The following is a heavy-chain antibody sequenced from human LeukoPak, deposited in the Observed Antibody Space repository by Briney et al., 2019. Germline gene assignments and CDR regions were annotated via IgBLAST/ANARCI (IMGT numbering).Heavy chain of an antibody. CDR2: ISYDGSNK. J-gene: IGHJ5*01. Sequence: GGSLRLSCAASGFTFSSYAMHWVRQAPGKGLEWVAVISYDGSNKYYADSVKGRFTISRDNSKNTLYLQMNSLRAEDTAVYYCARQGDYYDSSGYYYWFDSWGQGTLVTVSS. D-gene: IGHD3-22*01. CDR3: ARQGDYYDSSGYYYWFDS. V-gene: IGHV3-30*04. CDR1: GFTFSSYA.